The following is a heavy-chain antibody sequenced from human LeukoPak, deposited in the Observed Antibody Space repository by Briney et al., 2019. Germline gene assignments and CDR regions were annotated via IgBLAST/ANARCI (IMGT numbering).Heavy chain of an antibody. J-gene: IGHJ3*02. CDR1: GFTFSSYA. V-gene: IGHV3-30-3*01. CDR2: ISYDGSNK. CDR3: ARDVSNVKVSFGYCSGGSCYGDAFDI. D-gene: IGHD2-15*01. Sequence: GGSLRLSCAASGFTFSSYAMHWVRQAPGKGLEWVAIISYDGSNKYYADSVKGRFTISRDNSKNTLYLQMNSLRAEDTAVYYCARDVSNVKVSFGYCSGGSCYGDAFDIWGQGTMVTVSS.